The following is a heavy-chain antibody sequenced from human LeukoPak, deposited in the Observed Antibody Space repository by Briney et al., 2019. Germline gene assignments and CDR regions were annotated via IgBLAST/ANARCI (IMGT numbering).Heavy chain of an antibody. CDR3: ARGRDYFDDSSDHGYYFDT. J-gene: IGHJ4*02. CDR1: GGSFTSLY. D-gene: IGHD3-22*01. V-gene: IGHV4-34*01. Sequence: SETLSPTRALYGGSFTSLYWSWTSHPPGGWLEWIGYLFRSGSHNYNPSLKNRSTISLETPKTRFSLNLTSVTAADRPVFYCARGRDYFDDSSDHGYYFDTWGQGSLVTVSS. CDR2: LFRSGSH.